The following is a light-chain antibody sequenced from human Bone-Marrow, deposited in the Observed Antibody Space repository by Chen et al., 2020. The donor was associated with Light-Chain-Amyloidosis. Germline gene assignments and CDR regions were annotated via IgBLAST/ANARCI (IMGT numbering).Light chain of an antibody. J-gene: IGKJ5*01. CDR1: QSVSNN. V-gene: IGKV3-11*01. CDR2: DAF. Sequence: EIVLTQSPATLSLSPGERATLSCRASQSVSNNLAWYQQTPGQAPRLLIYDAFNRATGIPARVSGSGSGTEYTLTISSLEPEDFAVYYCQQRRDWPVTFGQGTRLEIK. CDR3: QQRRDWPVT.